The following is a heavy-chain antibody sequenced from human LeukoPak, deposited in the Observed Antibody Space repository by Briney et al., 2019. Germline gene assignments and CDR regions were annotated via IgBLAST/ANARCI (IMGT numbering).Heavy chain of an antibody. Sequence: SETLSLTCTVSGGSISSYYWSWIRQPPGKGLEWIGYIYYSGSTNYNPSLKSRVTISVDTSKNQFSLKLSSVTAADTAVYYCARDNCSGGSCHKLGFDPWGQGTQVTVSS. J-gene: IGHJ5*02. D-gene: IGHD2-15*01. CDR3: ARDNCSGGSCHKLGFDP. CDR1: GGSISSYY. V-gene: IGHV4-59*01. CDR2: IYYSGST.